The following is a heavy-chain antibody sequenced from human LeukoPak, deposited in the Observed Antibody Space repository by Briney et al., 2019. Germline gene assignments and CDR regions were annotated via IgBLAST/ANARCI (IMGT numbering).Heavy chain of an antibody. CDR3: ARNYYDSSGHKYAFDY. D-gene: IGHD3-22*01. CDR1: GGSISSYY. CDR2: IYTSGST. Sequence: PSETLSLTCTVSGGSISSYYWSWIRQPAGKGLEWIGRIYTSGSTNYNPSLKSRVTMSVDTSKNQFSLKLSSVTAADTAVYYCARNYYDSSGHKYAFDYWGQGTLVTVSS. V-gene: IGHV4-4*07. J-gene: IGHJ4*02.